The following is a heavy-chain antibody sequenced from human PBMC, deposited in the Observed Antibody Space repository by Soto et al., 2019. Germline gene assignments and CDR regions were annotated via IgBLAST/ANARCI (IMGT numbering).Heavy chain of an antibody. V-gene: IGHV3-30*18. CDR3: AKDEGAVAGFDY. Sequence: QVQLVESGGGVVQPGRSLRLSCAASGFTFSSYGMHWVRQAPGKGLEWVAVISYDGSNKYYADSVKGRFTISRDNSKNTLYLQMNSLRAEDTAVYYCAKDEGAVAGFDYWGQGTLVTVSS. CDR1: GFTFSSYG. J-gene: IGHJ4*02. D-gene: IGHD6-19*01. CDR2: ISYDGSNK.